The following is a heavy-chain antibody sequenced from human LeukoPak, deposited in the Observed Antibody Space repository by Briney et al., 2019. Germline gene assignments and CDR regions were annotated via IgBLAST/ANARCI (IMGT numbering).Heavy chain of an antibody. V-gene: IGHV1-46*01. J-gene: IGHJ3*02. Sequence: GASVKVSCKASGYTFTSYYMHWVRQAPGQGLEWMGIISPSGGSTSYAQKFQGRVTMTRDTSTSTVYMELSSLRSEDTAVYYCAREMVRGDDAFDIWGQGTMVTVFS. D-gene: IGHD3-10*01. CDR1: GYTFTSYY. CDR3: AREMVRGDDAFDI. CDR2: ISPSGGST.